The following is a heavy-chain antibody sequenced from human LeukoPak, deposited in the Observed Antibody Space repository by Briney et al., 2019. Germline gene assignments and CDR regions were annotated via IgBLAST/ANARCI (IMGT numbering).Heavy chain of an antibody. V-gene: IGHV3-7*03. Sequence: GGSLRLSCAASGFTIGSNYMSWVRQAPGKGLEWVAHIKQDGSEKYYVDSVKGRFTISRDNSKNTLYLQMNSLRAEDTAVYYCAKDREVMVRGVIDYWGQGTLVTVSS. D-gene: IGHD3-10*01. J-gene: IGHJ4*02. CDR2: IKQDGSEK. CDR1: GFTIGSNY. CDR3: AKDREVMVRGVIDY.